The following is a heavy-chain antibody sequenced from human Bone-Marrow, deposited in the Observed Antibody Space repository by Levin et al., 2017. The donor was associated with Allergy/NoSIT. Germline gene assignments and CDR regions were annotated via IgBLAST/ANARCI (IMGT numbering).Heavy chain of an antibody. J-gene: IGHJ5*02. D-gene: IGHD2-2*03. CDR1: GASIRSGGYY. Sequence: SQTLSLPCTVSGASIRSGGYYWSWIRQVPGKGLECIGYMFYSGTGNTYYNPSLKSRPTMSFDTSNNQFSLKLNSVTAADKAVYYCARVSLDVAVVPFLPHRFDAWGQGTLVTVSS. CDR3: ARVSLDVAVVPFLPHRFDA. V-gene: IGHV4-31*03. CDR2: MFYSGTGNT.